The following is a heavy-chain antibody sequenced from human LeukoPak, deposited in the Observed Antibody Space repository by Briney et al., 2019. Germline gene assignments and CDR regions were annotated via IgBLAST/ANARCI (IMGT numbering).Heavy chain of an antibody. CDR3: AKDTEGAFDI. CDR1: GFTFDDYA. V-gene: IGHV3-9*01. CDR2: ISWNSGSI. Sequence: GGSLRLSCAASGFTFDDYAMHWVRQAPGKGLEWVSGISWNSGSIGYADSVKGRFTISRDNAKNSLYPQMNSLRAEDTALYYCAKDTEGAFDIWGQGTMVTVSS. D-gene: IGHD1-14*01. J-gene: IGHJ3*02.